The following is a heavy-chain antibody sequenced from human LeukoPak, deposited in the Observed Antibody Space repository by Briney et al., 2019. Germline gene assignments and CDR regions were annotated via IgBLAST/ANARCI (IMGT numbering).Heavy chain of an antibody. CDR1: GFIFSNCW. D-gene: IGHD6-6*01. V-gene: IGHV3-7*01. J-gene: IGHJ4*02. Sequence: GGSLRLSCETSGFIFSNCWMTWVRQAPGKGLEWVANIKTDASEKYYADSVKGRFTISRDNAKNSLYLQMNSLRAEDTAVYYCARGGSSSSYWGQGTLVTVSS. CDR3: ARGGSSSSY. CDR2: IKTDASEK.